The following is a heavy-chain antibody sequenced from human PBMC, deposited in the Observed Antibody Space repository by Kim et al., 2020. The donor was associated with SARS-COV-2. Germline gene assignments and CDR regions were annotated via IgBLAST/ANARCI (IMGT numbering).Heavy chain of an antibody. D-gene: IGHD1-26*01. V-gene: IGHV3-30*18. Sequence: GGSLRLSCAASGFTFSSYGMHWVRQAPGKGLEWVAVISYDGSNKYYADSVKGRFTISRDNSKNTLYLQMNSLRAEDTAVYYCAKGAGGVRWLVPRIVGATGVTEFDYWGQGTLVTVSS. CDR2: ISYDGSNK. CDR3: AKGAGGVRWLVPRIVGATGVTEFDY. CDR1: GFTFSSYG. J-gene: IGHJ4*02.